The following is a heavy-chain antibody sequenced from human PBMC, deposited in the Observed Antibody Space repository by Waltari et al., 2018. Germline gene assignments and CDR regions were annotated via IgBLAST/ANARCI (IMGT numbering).Heavy chain of an antibody. CDR2: IIPIFGTA. J-gene: IGHJ1*01. Sequence: QVQLVQSGAEVKKPGSSVKVSCKASGGTFSSYAISWVRQAPGPGLEWMGGIIPIFGTANYAQKFQGRVTITADESTSTAYMELSSLRSEDTAVYYCASSSHYDYIWGSYRDGYFQHWGQGTLVTVSS. CDR1: GGTFSSYA. CDR3: ASSSHYDYIWGSYRDGYFQH. V-gene: IGHV1-69*13. D-gene: IGHD3-16*02.